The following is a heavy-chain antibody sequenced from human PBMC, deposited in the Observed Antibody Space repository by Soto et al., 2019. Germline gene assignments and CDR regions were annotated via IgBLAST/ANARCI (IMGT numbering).Heavy chain of an antibody. Sequence: GESLRISCAASGFTFSTYAMSWVRQASGKGLEWVSAISGSGAEIYYTDSVRGRFAISRDNSIDTLFLQMSHLKTEDTAVYYCAHPRGYGVFDAYDIWGQGTMVTVSS. V-gene: IGHV3-23*01. CDR1: GFTFSTYA. CDR2: ISGSGAEI. J-gene: IGHJ3*02. CDR3: AHPRGYGVFDAYDI. D-gene: IGHD4-17*01.